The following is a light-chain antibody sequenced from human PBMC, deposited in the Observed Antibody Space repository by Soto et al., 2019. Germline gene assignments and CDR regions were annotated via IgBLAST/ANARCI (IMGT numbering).Light chain of an antibody. CDR3: QQRSNWPPEVT. J-gene: IGKJ3*01. CDR1: QSVSSS. Sequence: EIVLTQSPDTLSLSPGERATLSCRASQSVSSSLAWYQRKPGQAPRLLIYDASKRATGIPARFSGSGSGTDITLTISSLEPEDFAVYYCQQRSNWPPEVTFGPGTKVDIK. CDR2: DAS. V-gene: IGKV3-11*01.